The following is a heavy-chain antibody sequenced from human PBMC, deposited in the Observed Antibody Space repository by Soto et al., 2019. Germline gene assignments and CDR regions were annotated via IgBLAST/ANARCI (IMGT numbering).Heavy chain of an antibody. CDR2: IITIFGTV. J-gene: IGHJ6*01. D-gene: IGHD5-12*01. CDR1: EGTFSRYA. CDR3: ASGSIKYSSSFRCYDYAVDV. V-gene: IGHV1-69*12. Sequence: QVQLVQSGAEVKKPGSSVKVSCKASEGTFSRYALSWVRQAPGQGLEWMGGIITIFGTVNYGQKFQGRVTITADATTSATYLALSRLSSEDTASYYCASGSIKYSSSFRCYDYAVDVWGPGTKVIVSS.